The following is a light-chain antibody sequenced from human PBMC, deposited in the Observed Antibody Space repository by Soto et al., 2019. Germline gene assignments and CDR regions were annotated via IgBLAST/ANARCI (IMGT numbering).Light chain of an antibody. V-gene: IGLV2-8*01. J-gene: IGLJ2*01. CDR3: SSYAGSNAVV. CDR1: RIAVGGYNY. Sequence: QSALTQPPSASGSPGQSVTISCTGTRIAVGGYNYVSWYQQHPGKAPKLMIYEVSKRPSGVPDRFSGSKSGNTASLTVSGLQAEDEADYYCSSYAGSNAVVFGGGTKLTVL. CDR2: EVS.